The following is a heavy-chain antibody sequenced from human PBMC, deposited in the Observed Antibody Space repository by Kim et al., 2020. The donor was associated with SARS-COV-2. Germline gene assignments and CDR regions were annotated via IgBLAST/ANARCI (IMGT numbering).Heavy chain of an antibody. D-gene: IGHD3-10*01. V-gene: IGHV4-39*01. CDR1: GGSISSSSYY. J-gene: IGHJ5*02. Sequence: SETLSLTCTVSGGSISSSSYYWGWIRQPPGKGLEWIGSIYYSGSTYYNPSLKSRVTISVDTSKNQFALKLSSVTAADTAVYYCASPMSDMVRGVIWFDPWGQGTLVTVSS. CDR3: ASPMSDMVRGVIWFDP. CDR2: IYYSGST.